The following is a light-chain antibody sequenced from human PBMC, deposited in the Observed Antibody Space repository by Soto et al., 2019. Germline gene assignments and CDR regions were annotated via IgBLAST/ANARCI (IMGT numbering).Light chain of an antibody. V-gene: IGLV2-14*01. J-gene: IGLJ1*01. CDR2: DVS. CDR3: RSYTSSSTLVV. CDR1: SSDVGGYNY. Sequence: QSALTQPASVSGSPGQSITISCTGTSSDVGGYNYVSWYKQHPGKAPKLMIYDVSNRPSGVSNRFSGSKSGNTASLTISGLQAEDEADYYCRSYTSSSTLVVFGTGTKLTVL.